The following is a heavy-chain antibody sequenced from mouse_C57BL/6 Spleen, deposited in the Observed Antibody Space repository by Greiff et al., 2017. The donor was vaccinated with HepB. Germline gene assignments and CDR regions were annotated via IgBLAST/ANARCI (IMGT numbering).Heavy chain of an antibody. J-gene: IGHJ4*01. CDR2: IYPRSGNT. D-gene: IGHD2-5*01. V-gene: IGHV1-81*01. CDR1: GYTFTSYG. CDR3: ARPVYYSNYDYYAMDY. Sequence: QVQLQQSGAELARPGASVKLSCKASGYTFTSYGISWVKQRTGQGLEWIGEIYPRSGNTYYNEKFKGKATLTADKSSSTAYMQLRSLTSEDSAVYFCARPVYYSNYDYYAMDYWGQGTSVTVSS.